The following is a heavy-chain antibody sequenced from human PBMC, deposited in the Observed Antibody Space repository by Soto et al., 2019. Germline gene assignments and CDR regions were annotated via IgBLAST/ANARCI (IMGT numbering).Heavy chain of an antibody. D-gene: IGHD2-8*01. CDR2: IYHSGST. V-gene: IGHV4-4*02. CDR3: ARDGIYCTNGVCYYHY. J-gene: IGHJ4*02. Sequence: QVQLQESGPGLVKPSGTLSLTCAVSGGSISSSNWWSWVRQPPGKGLEWIGEIYHSGSTNYNPSLKSRVTISVDKSMNQFSLKLSSVTAADTAVYYCARDGIYCTNGVCYYHYWGQGTLVTVSS. CDR1: GGSISSSNW.